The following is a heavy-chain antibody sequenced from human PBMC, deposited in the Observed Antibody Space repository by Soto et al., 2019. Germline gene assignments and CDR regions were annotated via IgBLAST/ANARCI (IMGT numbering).Heavy chain of an antibody. CDR2: IYYSGST. V-gene: IGHV4-59*01. CDR3: ARVGSRIAAAAEERYFDY. J-gene: IGHJ4*02. CDR1: GGSISSYY. Sequence: QVQLQESGPGLVKPSETLSLTCTVSGGSISSYYWSWIRQPSGKGLEWIGYIYYSGSTNYNPSLKSRVTISVDTSKNQFSLKLSSVTAADTAVYYCARVGSRIAAAAEERYFDYWGQGTLVTVSS. D-gene: IGHD6-13*01.